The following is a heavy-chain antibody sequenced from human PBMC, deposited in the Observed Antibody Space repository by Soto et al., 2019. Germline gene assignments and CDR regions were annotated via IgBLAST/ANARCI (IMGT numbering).Heavy chain of an antibody. CDR3: TIGSWSGEVFDI. D-gene: IGHD2-21*01. Sequence: QVQLVQSGAEVKKPGSSVKVSCKDSGGTFNTYSMFWVRQAPGQGLEWMGRIIPMLGVRNYAQRFQDRVTITADKSTATVRMELSSLRSEDTALYYCTIGSWSGEVFDIWRQGTMVTVSS. V-gene: IGHV1-69*02. J-gene: IGHJ3*02. CDR1: GGTFNTYS. CDR2: IIPMLGVR.